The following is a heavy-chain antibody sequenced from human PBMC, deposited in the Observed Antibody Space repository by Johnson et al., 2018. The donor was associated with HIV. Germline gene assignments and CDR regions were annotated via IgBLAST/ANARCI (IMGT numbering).Heavy chain of an antibody. CDR1: GFTFSSYA. D-gene: IGHD3-22*01. J-gene: IGHJ3*02. CDR2: ISGSGGST. CDR3: AKDLYYDSSGAGAFDI. Sequence: VQVVESGGGLVKPGGSLRLSCAASGFTFSSYAMSWVRQAPGKGLEWVSAISGSGGSTYYADSVKGRFTISRDNSKNTLYLQMNSLRAEDTAVYYCAKDLYYDSSGAGAFDIWGQGTMVTVSS. V-gene: IGHV3-23*04.